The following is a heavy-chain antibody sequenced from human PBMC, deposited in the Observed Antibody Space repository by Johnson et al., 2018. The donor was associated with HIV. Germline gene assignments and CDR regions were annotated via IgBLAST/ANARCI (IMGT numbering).Heavy chain of an antibody. D-gene: IGHD3-22*01. Sequence: QLVESGGGLVQPGRSLRLSCAASGFTFDDYAMHWVRQAPGKGLEWVSGISSSGTTVYYADSVRGRFSISRDNTKHSLYLQMNSLRAEDTALYYCARDRGYWDAFDIWGQGTMVTVSS. CDR1: GFTFDDYA. J-gene: IGHJ3*02. V-gene: IGHV3-9*01. CDR2: ISSSGTTV. CDR3: ARDRGYWDAFDI.